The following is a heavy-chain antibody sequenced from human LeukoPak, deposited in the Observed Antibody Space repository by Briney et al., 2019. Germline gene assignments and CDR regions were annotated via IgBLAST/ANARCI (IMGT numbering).Heavy chain of an antibody. CDR3: AMRGYYDSSGYYYVDY. CDR2: IYYSGST. CDR1: GGSISSSSYY. J-gene: IGHJ4*02. D-gene: IGHD3-22*01. Sequence: PSETLSLTCTVSGGSISSSSYYWGWIRQPPGKGLEWIGSIYYSGSTYYNPSLKSRVTISVDTSKNQFSLKLSSVTAADTAVYYCAMRGYYDSSGYYYVDYWGQGTLVTVSS. V-gene: IGHV4-39*01.